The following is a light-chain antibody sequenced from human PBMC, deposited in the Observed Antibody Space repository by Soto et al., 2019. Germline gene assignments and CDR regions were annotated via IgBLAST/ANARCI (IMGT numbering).Light chain of an antibody. Sequence: DIQLIQSPATLSASVGDRITITCRATENIFKYLAWYQQRSGSAPSLLIYAASDLETGVPTRFSGSGSGTEFTLTIDSLQPDDSATYYCQHYNPQSITFGGGTKVDVK. J-gene: IGKJ4*01. CDR3: QHYNPQSIT. CDR1: ENIFKY. V-gene: IGKV1-5*01. CDR2: AAS.